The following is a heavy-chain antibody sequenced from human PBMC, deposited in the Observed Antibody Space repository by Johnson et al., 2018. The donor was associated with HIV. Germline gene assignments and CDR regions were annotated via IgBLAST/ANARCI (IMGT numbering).Heavy chain of an antibody. D-gene: IGHD2-15*01. CDR2: IWPDGDNN. CDR1: GFTFSGYG. V-gene: IGHV3-30*02. CDR3: VAEVARGAPHAFDI. Sequence: QVQLVESGGGVVQPGGSLRLSCAASGFTFSGYGMHWVRQAPGKGLEWVGCIWPDGDNNFYAASVKGRFTISRDNSKNTVSLQMNSLKAEDTALYYCVAEVARGAPHAFDIWGQGTMVTVSS. J-gene: IGHJ3*02.